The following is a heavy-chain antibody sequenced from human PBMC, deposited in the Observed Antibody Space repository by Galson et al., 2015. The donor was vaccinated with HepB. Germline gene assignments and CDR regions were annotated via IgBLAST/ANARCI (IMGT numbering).Heavy chain of an antibody. D-gene: IGHD6-13*01. Sequence: SVKVSCKASGYTFTSYAMHWVRQAPGQRLEWMGWINAGNGNTKYSQKFQGRVTITRDTSASTAYMELSSLRSKDTAVYYCARDRPYSSSWYPPRGMDVWGQGTTVTVSS. V-gene: IGHV1-3*01. J-gene: IGHJ6*02. CDR3: ARDRPYSSSWYPPRGMDV. CDR2: INAGNGNT. CDR1: GYTFTSYA.